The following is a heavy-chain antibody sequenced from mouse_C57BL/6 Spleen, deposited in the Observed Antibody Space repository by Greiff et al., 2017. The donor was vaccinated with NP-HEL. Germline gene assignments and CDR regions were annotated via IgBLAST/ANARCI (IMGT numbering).Heavy chain of an antibody. V-gene: IGHV1-54*01. CDR3: AKGGVDY. Sequence: QVQLQQSGAELVRPGTSVKVSCKASGYAFTNYLIEWVKQRPGQGLEWIGVIYPGSGSTNYNEKFKSKATLTVDTSSSTAYMQLSSLTSEDSAVYYCAKGGVDYWGQGTTLTVSS. CDR1: GYAFTNYL. CDR2: IYPGSGST. J-gene: IGHJ2*01.